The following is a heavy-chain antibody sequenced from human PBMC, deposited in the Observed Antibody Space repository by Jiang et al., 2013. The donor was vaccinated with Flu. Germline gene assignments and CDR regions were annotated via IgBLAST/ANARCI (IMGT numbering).Heavy chain of an antibody. Sequence: SSVKVSCKASGGTFSSYAISWVRQAPGQGLEWMGRIIPILGIANYAQKFQGRVTITADKSTSTAYMELSSLRSEDTAVYYCARDPGVGGQGILDYWGQGTLVTVSS. V-gene: IGHV1-69*04. CDR1: GGTFSSYA. D-gene: IGHD2-8*01. CDR3: ARDPGVGGQGILDY. J-gene: IGHJ4*02. CDR2: IIPILGIA.